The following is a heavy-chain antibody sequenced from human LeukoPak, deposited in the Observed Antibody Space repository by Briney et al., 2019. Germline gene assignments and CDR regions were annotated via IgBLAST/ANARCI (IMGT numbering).Heavy chain of an antibody. CDR1: GYTFSSHG. CDR2: IKQDGSEK. Sequence: GGSLRLSCAASGYTFSSHGIHWVRQAPGKGLEWVANIKQDGSEKYYVESVKGRFTISRDNAKNSLYLQMNSLRSEVTAVYYCARVGGGGVEMATNYFDYWGQGTLVTVSS. D-gene: IGHD5-24*01. J-gene: IGHJ4*02. CDR3: ARVGGGGVEMATNYFDY. V-gene: IGHV3-7*03.